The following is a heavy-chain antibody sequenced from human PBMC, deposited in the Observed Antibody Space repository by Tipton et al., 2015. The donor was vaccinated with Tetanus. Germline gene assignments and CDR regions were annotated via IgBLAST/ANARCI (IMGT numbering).Heavy chain of an antibody. V-gene: IGHV3-30*03. Sequence: SLRLSCAASGFTFSSYGMHWVRQAPGKGLEWVAVISYDGGNKYYADSVKGRFTISRDNSKNTLYLQMNSLRAEDTAVYFCARRSLLNYGLDVWGQGTTVTVSS. CDR2: ISYDGGNK. D-gene: IGHD2-8*01. J-gene: IGHJ6*02. CDR1: GFTFSSYG. CDR3: ARRSLLNYGLDV.